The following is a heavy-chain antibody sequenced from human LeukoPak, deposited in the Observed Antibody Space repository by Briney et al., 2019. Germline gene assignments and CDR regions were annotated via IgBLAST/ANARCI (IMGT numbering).Heavy chain of an antibody. J-gene: IGHJ5*02. CDR2: IYYSGST. V-gene: IGHV4-59*12. CDR3: ARRGPPRTLLRGVKSGWFDP. Sequence: SETLSLTCTVSGGSISSYYWSWIRQPPGKGLEWIGYIYYSGSTNYNPSLKSRVTISVDTSKNQFSLKLSSVTAADTAVYYCARRGPPRTLLRGVKSGWFDPWGQGTLVTVSS. D-gene: IGHD3-10*01. CDR1: GGSISSYY.